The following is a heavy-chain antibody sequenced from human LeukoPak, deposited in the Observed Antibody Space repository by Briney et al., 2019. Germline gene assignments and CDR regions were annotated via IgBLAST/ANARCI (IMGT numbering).Heavy chain of an antibody. V-gene: IGHV3-53*01. CDR2: IYSGGST. J-gene: IGHJ4*02. CDR3: ASGLPPGIIDY. D-gene: IGHD1-14*01. Sequence: RGSLRLSCAASGFTVSSNYMTWVRQAPGKGLEWVSVIYSGGSTYYADSVKGRFTISRDDSKNTLYLQMNSLRAEDTAVYYCASGLPPGIIDYWGQGTLVTVSS. CDR1: GFTVSSNY.